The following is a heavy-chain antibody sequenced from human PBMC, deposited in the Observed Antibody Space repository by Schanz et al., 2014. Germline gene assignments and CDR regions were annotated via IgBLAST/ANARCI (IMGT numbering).Heavy chain of an antibody. V-gene: IGHV3-30*02. J-gene: IGHJ4*02. Sequence: VQLLESGGGLVQPGGSQRLSCAASGFTFRSYGMNWVRQAPGKGLEWVANIGYDGSEKYYVDSVKGRFTISRDNAKNSLYLQMNSLRAEDTALYYCAKDGIMVQGVIWERYFDSWGQGTLVTVSS. CDR3: AKDGIMVQGVIWERYFDS. D-gene: IGHD3-10*01. CDR2: IGYDGSEK. CDR1: GFTFRSYG.